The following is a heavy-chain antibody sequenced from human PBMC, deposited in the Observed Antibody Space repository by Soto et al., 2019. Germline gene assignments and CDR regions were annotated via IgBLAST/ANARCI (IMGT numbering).Heavy chain of an antibody. Sequence: EVQLVESGGGLVQPGGSLRLSCAASGFTFSGSWMHWVRQAPGKGRVWVSRINGDGSGTSYADFVKGRFTISRDDAKNTLFLQMNDLRAEDTPVYYCARGIFGSGTANDYWGQGTLVTVSS. J-gene: IGHJ4*02. CDR2: INGDGSGT. CDR3: ARGIFGSGTANDY. CDR1: GFTFSGSW. D-gene: IGHD3-10*01. V-gene: IGHV3-74*01.